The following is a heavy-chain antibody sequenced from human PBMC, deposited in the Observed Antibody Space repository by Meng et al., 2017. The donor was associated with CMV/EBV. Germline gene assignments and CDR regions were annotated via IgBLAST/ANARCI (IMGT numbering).Heavy chain of an antibody. CDR3: ARGGGGRTNRGMDV. Sequence: GSLRLSCTVSGGSISSYYWSWIRQPPGKGLEWIGYIYYSGSTSYNPSLKSRVTISVDTSKNQFSLRLSSVTAADTAVYYCARGGGGRTNRGMDVWGQWTTVTVSS. J-gene: IGHJ6*02. CDR1: GGSISSYY. V-gene: IGHV4-59*01. D-gene: IGHD1-14*01. CDR2: IYYSGST.